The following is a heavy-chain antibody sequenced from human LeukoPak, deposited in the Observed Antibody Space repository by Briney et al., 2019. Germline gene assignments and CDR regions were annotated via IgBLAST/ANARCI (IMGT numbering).Heavy chain of an antibody. Sequence: PSGTLSLTCAVSGGSISSSNWWSWVRQPPGKGLEWIGEIYQSGSTNYNPSLKSRVTISVDKSKNQFSLKLSSVIAADTAVYYCARGGYCSGGSCYPRYNWFNPWGQGTLVTVSS. V-gene: IGHV4-4*02. CDR3: ARGGYCSGGSCYPRYNWFNP. J-gene: IGHJ5*02. CDR1: GGSISSSNW. CDR2: IYQSGST. D-gene: IGHD2-15*01.